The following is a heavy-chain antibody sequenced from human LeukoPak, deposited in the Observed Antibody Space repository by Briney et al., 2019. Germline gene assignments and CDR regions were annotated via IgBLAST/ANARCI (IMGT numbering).Heavy chain of an antibody. CDR1: GYTFVDYG. J-gene: IGHJ4*02. CDR2: ISAYNGNT. Sequence: ASVKVSCKASGYTFVDYGIIWVRQAPGQGLEWVGWISAYNGNTKYAQKVQGRLTMTTDTSTNTAFLELRRLRSDDTAVYFCARDSYDASGYYWEYWGQGTLVTVSS. CDR3: ARDSYDASGYYWEY. D-gene: IGHD3-22*01. V-gene: IGHV1-18*01.